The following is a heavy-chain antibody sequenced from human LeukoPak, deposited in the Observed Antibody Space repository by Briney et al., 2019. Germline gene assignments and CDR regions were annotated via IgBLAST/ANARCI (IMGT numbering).Heavy chain of an antibody. Sequence: SETLSLTCTASGGSINNYYWSWIRQPPGKGLEWIAYIYYSGTTKYNPSLKSRVTISVGTSKNQFSLKLSSVTAADTAVYYCARHMVHYYGSGRLVGPEAGWGQGTLVTVSS. J-gene: IGHJ4*02. CDR2: IYYSGTT. CDR1: GGSINNYY. D-gene: IGHD3-10*01. V-gene: IGHV4-59*08. CDR3: ARHMVHYYGSGRLVGPEAG.